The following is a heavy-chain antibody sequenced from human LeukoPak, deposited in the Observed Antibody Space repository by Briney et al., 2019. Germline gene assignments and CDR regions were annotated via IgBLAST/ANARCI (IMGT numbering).Heavy chain of an antibody. J-gene: IGHJ4*02. D-gene: IGHD6-13*01. V-gene: IGHV3-7*01. CDR3: ASCQLAAAGRFDY. Sequence: PGGSLRLSCAASGFTFSSDWISWVRQAPGKGLEWVANIKQDGSEKYYVDYVKDRFTISRDNAKNSLYLQMNSLRAEDTAVYYCASCQLAAAGRFDYWGQGTLVTVSS. CDR2: IKQDGSEK. CDR1: GFTFSSDW.